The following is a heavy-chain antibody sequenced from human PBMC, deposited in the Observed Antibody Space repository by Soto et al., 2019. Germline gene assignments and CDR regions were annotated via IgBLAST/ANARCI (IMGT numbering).Heavy chain of an antibody. CDR1: GYTFSNFG. CDR3: ARERLGVSVTGGGFDS. J-gene: IGHJ4*02. D-gene: IGHD2-8*01. V-gene: IGHV1-18*01. CDR2: ISPYNGHT. Sequence: QVQLVQSGGEVKQPGASVKVSCKASGYTFSNFGLSWVRQAPGQGLELMGWISPYNGHTNYAQKLQGRLTMTTDTSTSTADMELRSLRSDDTAVYYCARERLGVSVTGGGFDSWGQGTLVTVSS.